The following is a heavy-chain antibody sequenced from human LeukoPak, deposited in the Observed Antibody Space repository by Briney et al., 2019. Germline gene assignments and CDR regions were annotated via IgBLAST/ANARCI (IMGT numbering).Heavy chain of an antibody. CDR3: AKDPLTAAPIGEAARTSHFDY. J-gene: IGHJ4*02. D-gene: IGHD2-2*01. Sequence: PGGSLRLSCAASGFTFSSYGMHWVRQAPGKGLEWVAVISYDGGNKYYADSVKGRFTISRDNSKNTLYLQMNSLRAEDTAVFYCAKDPLTAAPIGEAARTSHFDYWGQGTLVTVSS. CDR1: GFTFSSYG. V-gene: IGHV3-30*18. CDR2: ISYDGGNK.